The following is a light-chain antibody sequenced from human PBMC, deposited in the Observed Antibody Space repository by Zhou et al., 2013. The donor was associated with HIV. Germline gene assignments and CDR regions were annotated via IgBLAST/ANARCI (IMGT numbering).Light chain of an antibody. Sequence: DIQLTQSPSFLSASVGDRVTITCRASQGMSKYVAWYQQKPGKAPKLLIYGASTLQSGVPSRFRGSGSGTEFTLTISSLQPEDFASYYCQQLNGHSFIFGPGTKVDSK. CDR3: QQLNGHSFI. CDR2: GAS. CDR1: QGMSKY. J-gene: IGKJ3*01. V-gene: IGKV1-9*01.